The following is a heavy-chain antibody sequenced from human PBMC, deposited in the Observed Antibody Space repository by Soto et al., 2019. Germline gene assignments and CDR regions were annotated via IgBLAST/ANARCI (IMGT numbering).Heavy chain of an antibody. D-gene: IGHD1-7*01. V-gene: IGHV3-7*05. Sequence: GGSLRLSCAASGFDFSSSLMSWIRQAPGKGLEWVANIKGDVSEKYSVDSVKGRFTISRDNAENSLYLQMNSLRAEDTAVYYCVKGGTNFAYWGQGIMVTVSS. CDR3: VKGGTNFAY. CDR1: GFDFSSSL. CDR2: IKGDVSEK. J-gene: IGHJ4*02.